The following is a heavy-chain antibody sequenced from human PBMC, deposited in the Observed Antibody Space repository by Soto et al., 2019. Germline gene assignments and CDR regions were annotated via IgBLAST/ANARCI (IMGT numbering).Heavy chain of an antibody. CDR2: MNTNTNTT. Sequence: GASVKVSCKASGYTFTNNDINWVRQAPGQGLEWIGWMNTNTNTTDSAEVFEGRVSLTWDTSANTAYMELRSLRYEDTAVYYCATDGLSSSGGHWIDPWGQGTLVTVSS. J-gene: IGHJ5*02. D-gene: IGHD6-6*01. V-gene: IGHV1-8*01. CDR1: GYTFTNND. CDR3: ATDGLSSSGGHWIDP.